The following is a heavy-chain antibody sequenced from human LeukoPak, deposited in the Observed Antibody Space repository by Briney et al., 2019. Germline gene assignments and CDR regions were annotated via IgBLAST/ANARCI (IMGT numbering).Heavy chain of an antibody. J-gene: IGHJ4*02. CDR2: ISYDGSNK. Sequence: PGGSLRLSCAASGFTFSSYAMSLVRQAPGKGLEWVAVISYDGSNKYYADSVKGRFTISRDNSKNTLYLQMNSLRAEDTAVYYCESRGGYYYFSDYWGQGTLVTVSS. D-gene: IGHD3-22*01. CDR3: ESRGGYYYFSDY. V-gene: IGHV3-30-3*01. CDR1: GFTFSSYA.